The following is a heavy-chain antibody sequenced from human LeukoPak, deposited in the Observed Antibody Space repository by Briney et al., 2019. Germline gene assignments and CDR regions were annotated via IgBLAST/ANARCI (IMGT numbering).Heavy chain of an antibody. Sequence: SETLSLTCTLSGGSTSSGDYCWGWIRQPPGRGLEWIGYIYYIGSTYYNPSLKSRFTISVDTSKNQFSLKLSSVTAEETAVDYCARELEPPYFDYWGQGTLATVS. V-gene: IGHV4-30-4*01. CDR1: GGSTSSGDYC. D-gene: IGHD1-1*01. J-gene: IGHJ4*02. CDR3: ARELEPPYFDY. CDR2: IYYIGST.